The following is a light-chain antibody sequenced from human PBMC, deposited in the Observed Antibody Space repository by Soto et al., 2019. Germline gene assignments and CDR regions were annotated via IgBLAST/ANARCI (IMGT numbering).Light chain of an antibody. CDR2: RAS. J-gene: IGKJ1*01. CDR3: QQCYSYPWT. V-gene: IGKV1-5*03. Sequence: DIQMTQSPSTLSASAGNRVTITCRASRSISSYLAWYQQRPGKPPKLLVYRASSLESGVPSRFSGSGYGTEFTLTISSLQPDDFAAYYCQQCYSYPWTFGQGTKVDIK. CDR1: RSISSY.